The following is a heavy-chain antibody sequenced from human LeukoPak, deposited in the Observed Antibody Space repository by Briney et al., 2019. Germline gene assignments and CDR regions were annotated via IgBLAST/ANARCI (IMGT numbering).Heavy chain of an antibody. CDR3: AKDLEWELPSHAFDI. V-gene: IGHV3-7*03. CDR1: GFTFSSYW. CDR2: IRQDGSEK. D-gene: IGHD1-26*01. Sequence: GGSLRLSCAASGFTFSSYWMTWVRQAPGKGLEWVANIRQDGSEKYHVDSVKGRFTISRDNAKNTLYLQMNSLRAEDTAVYYCAKDLEWELPSHAFDIWGQGTMVTVSS. J-gene: IGHJ3*02.